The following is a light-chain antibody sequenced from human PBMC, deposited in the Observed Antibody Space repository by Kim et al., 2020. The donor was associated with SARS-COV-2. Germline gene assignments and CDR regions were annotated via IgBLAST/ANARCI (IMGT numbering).Light chain of an antibody. Sequence: QREKATLSCRASQTISSTYLAWYQQKPGQAPRLLIYGASRRATGIPDRFSGTASGTDFTLTISRLEPEDFAVYYCQQYGGSPPYTFGQGTKLEI. CDR1: QTISSTY. J-gene: IGKJ2*01. CDR3: QQYGGSPPYT. V-gene: IGKV3-20*01. CDR2: GAS.